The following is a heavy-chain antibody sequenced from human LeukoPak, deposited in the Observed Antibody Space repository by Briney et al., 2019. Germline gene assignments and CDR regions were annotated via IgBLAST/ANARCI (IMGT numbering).Heavy chain of an antibody. CDR1: GGSISRYY. Sequence: PSETLSLTCTVSGGSISRYYWSWIRQPPGKGLEWIGYIYYSGSTNYNPSLKSRVTISVDTSKNQFSLKLSSVTAADTAVYYCARRGYNGPYRWFDPWGQGTLVTVSS. D-gene: IGHD1-26*01. CDR3: ARRGYNGPYRWFDP. J-gene: IGHJ5*02. CDR2: IYYSGST. V-gene: IGHV4-59*08.